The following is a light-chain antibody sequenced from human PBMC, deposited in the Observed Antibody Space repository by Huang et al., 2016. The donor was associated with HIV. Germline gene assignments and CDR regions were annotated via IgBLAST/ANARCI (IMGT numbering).Light chain of an antibody. CDR2: AAS. CDR1: QGIPND. Sequence: AIQMTQSPSSLSASVGDRVTITSRASQGIPNDLGWYQQKPGKAPRLLVYAASRLQDGVPSRFSGGGSGTHFTLTISSLQPEDFATYYCLQSYSTPFTFGQGTKLEIK. J-gene: IGKJ2*01. V-gene: IGKV1-6*01. CDR3: LQSYSTPFT.